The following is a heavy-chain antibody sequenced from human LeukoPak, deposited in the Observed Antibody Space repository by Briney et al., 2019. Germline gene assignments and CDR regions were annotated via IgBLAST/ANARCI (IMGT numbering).Heavy chain of an antibody. CDR1: GGSISSYY. D-gene: IGHD3-22*01. CDR3: ASRYYYDSSGYFDL. CDR2: IYYSGST. V-gene: IGHV4-59*08. Sequence: SETLSLTCTVSGGSISSYYWSWIRQPPGKGLEWIGYIYYSGSTNYNPSLKSRVTISVDTSKNQFSLKLSSVTAADTAVYYCASRYYYDSSGYFDLWGQGTLVTVSS. J-gene: IGHJ5*02.